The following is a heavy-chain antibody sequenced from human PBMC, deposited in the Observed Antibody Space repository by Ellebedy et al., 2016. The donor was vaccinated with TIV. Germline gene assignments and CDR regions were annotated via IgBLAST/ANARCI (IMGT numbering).Heavy chain of an antibody. J-gene: IGHJ6*02. CDR1: GFTFSSYA. D-gene: IGHD3-10*01. V-gene: IGHV3-30*04. Sequence: GGSLRLXXAASGFTFSSYAMHWVRQAPGKGLEWVAVISYDGSNKYYADSVKGRFTISRDNSKNTLYLQMNSLRAEDTAVYYCARARGSGTNGMDVWGQGTTVTVSS. CDR3: ARARGSGTNGMDV. CDR2: ISYDGSNK.